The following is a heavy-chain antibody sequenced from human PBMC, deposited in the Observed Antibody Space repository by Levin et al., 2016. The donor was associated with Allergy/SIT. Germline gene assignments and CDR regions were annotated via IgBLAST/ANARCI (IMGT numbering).Heavy chain of an antibody. CDR1: GFTFTNTD. V-gene: IGHV3-23*01. CDR2: LSGRSDST. Sequence: GGSLRLSCAASGFTFTNTDMAWVRQAPGKGLEWVSTLSGRSDSTHYADSVKGRFTISRDASKNIFYLQMTSLRAEDTAIYYCAQLARRKIAWFLGYFDYWGQGALVTVSS. D-gene: IGHD1-1*01. CDR3: AQLARRKIAWFLGYFDY. J-gene: IGHJ4*02.